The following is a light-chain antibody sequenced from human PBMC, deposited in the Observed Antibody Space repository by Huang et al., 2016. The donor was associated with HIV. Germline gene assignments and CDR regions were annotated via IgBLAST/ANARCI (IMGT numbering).Light chain of an antibody. CDR3: QQYHNWPPHT. Sequence: EIVMTQSPATLSVSPGERATLSCRASQSVSSNLAWYQPKPGQAPRLLIYSASSRATGIPARCSGSGSGTEFTLTVSSLQSEDFAVYYCQQYHNWPPHTFGQGTKLEIK. CDR2: SAS. CDR1: QSVSSN. V-gene: IGKV3-15*01. J-gene: IGKJ2*01.